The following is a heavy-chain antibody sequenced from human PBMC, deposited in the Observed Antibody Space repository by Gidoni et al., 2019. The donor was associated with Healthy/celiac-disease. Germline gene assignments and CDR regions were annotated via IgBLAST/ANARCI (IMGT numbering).Heavy chain of an antibody. V-gene: IGHV3-30*18. CDR3: AKPYQSPDYYFDY. CDR1: GFTFSSYG. CDR2: ISYDGSNK. Sequence: QVQLVESGGGVVQPGRSLRLSCSDSGFTFSSYGMHWVRQAPGKGLEWVAVISYDGSNKYYADSVKGRFTISRDNSKNTLYLQMNSLRAEDTAVYYCAKPYQSPDYYFDYWGQGTLVTVSS. J-gene: IGHJ4*02. D-gene: IGHD3-16*01.